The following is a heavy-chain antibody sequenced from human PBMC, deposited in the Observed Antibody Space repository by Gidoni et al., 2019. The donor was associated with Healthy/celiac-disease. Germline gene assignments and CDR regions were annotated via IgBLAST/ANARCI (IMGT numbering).Heavy chain of an antibody. Sequence: EVQLVESGGGLVQPGRSLRLSCAASGFTFDDYAMHWGRQAPGKGLEGVSGISWNSGSIGYADSVKGRFTISRDNAKNSLYLQMNSLRAEDTAMYYCAKDMGRFLEWLAIWGQGTLVTVSS. D-gene: IGHD3-3*01. CDR3: AKDMGRFLEWLAI. CDR1: GFTFDDYA. V-gene: IGHV3-9*01. CDR2: ISWNSGSI. J-gene: IGHJ4*02.